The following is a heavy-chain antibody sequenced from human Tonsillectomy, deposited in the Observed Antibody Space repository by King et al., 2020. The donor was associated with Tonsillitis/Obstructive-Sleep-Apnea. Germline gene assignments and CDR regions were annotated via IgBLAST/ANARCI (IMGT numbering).Heavy chain of an antibody. V-gene: IGHV1-18*01. D-gene: IGHD4-17*01. CDR3: ARNNGDYISYAFDI. J-gene: IGHJ3*02. CDR2: ISDYNGNT. CDR1: GYTFSSYG. Sequence: VQLVESGAEVKKPGASVKVSCNASGYTFSSYGISWVRQAPGQGLEWMGWISDYNGNTNYAQKFQGTLTMTTDTSTTTAHMELRSLKSDDTAVYYCARNNGDYISYAFDIWGQGTMVTVSS.